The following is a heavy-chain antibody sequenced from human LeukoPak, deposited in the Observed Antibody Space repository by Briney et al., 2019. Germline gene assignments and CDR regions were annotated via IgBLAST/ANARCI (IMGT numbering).Heavy chain of an antibody. Sequence: SETLSLTCAVYGGSFSGYYWSWIRQPPGKGLEWIGSIYYSGSTYYNPSLKSRVTISVDTSKNQFSLKLSSVTAADTAVYYCARLRYYGSGRYSYYMDVWGKGTTVTISS. J-gene: IGHJ6*03. CDR1: GGSFSGYY. CDR2: IYYSGST. V-gene: IGHV4-34*01. CDR3: ARLRYYGSGRYSYYMDV. D-gene: IGHD3-10*01.